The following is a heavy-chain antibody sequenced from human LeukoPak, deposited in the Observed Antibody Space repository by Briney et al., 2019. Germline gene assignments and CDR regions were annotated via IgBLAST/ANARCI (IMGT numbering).Heavy chain of an antibody. D-gene: IGHD3/OR15-3a*01. V-gene: IGHV3-20*01. Sequence: PGGSLRLSCAASGFSFGDYAMTWVRQVPGKGLEWVAGINWNGDSTAYADSVKGRFTISRDNAKNSLYLQMNSLRAEDTALYHCAGDRYYDFSYGLDVWGQGTTVTVSS. CDR1: GFSFGDYA. CDR3: AGDRYYDFSYGLDV. J-gene: IGHJ6*02. CDR2: INWNGDST.